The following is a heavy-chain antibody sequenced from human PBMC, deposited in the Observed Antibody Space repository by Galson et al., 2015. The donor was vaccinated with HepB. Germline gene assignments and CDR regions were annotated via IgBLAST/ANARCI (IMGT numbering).Heavy chain of an antibody. D-gene: IGHD6-19*01. V-gene: IGHV3-23*05. CDR1: GFPFGIYA. J-gene: IGHJ4*02. CDR2: ISSSRTNI. CDR3: VKGSLSAEQWLQRYHFDS. Sequence: SLRLSCAASGFPFGIYAMTWVRQAPGKGLEWISTISSSRTNIHSSDSVKGRFTISRDNSQNTLYLEMKRLRHEDTSLYYCVKGSLSAEQWLQRYHFDSWGQGALVTVSS.